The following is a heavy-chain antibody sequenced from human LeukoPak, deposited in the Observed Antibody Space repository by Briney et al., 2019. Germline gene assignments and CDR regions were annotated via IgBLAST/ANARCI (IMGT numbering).Heavy chain of an antibody. J-gene: IGHJ4*02. CDR3: ARVGSGWYGIDY. CDR2: IYTSGST. Sequence: SETLSLTCTVSGGSISSGSYYWSWLRQPAGKGLEWIGRIYTSGSTNYNPSLKSRVTISVDTSKNQFSLKLSSVTAADTAVYYCARVGSGWYGIDYWGQGTLVTVSS. V-gene: IGHV4-61*02. CDR1: GGSISSGSYY. D-gene: IGHD6-19*01.